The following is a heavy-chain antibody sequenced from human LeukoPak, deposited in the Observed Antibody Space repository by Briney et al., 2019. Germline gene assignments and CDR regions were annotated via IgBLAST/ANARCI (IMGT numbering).Heavy chain of an antibody. CDR2: INHSGST. V-gene: IGHV4-34*01. Sequence: SETLSLTCAVYGGSFSGYYWSWIRQPPGKGLEWIGEINHSGSTNYNPSLKSRVTISVDTSKNQFSLKLSSVTAADTAVYYCARSHGVGYYYYGMDVWGQGTTVTVSS. J-gene: IGHJ6*02. CDR3: ARSHGVGYYYYGMDV. CDR1: GGSFSGYY.